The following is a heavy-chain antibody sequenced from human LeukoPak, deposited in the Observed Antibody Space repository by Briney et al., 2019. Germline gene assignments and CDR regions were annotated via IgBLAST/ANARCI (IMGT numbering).Heavy chain of an antibody. CDR3: ARDYYASGSPNDY. V-gene: IGHV3-74*01. D-gene: IGHD3-10*01. Sequence: SGGSLRLSCAASGFTFSTYWMHWVRQAPGKGLVWLSRINSGGSSTNYADSVKGRFTISRDNAKNTLYLQMNSLRAEDTAVYYCARDYYASGSPNDYWGQGTLVTVSS. CDR1: GFTFSTYW. J-gene: IGHJ4*02. CDR2: INSGGSST.